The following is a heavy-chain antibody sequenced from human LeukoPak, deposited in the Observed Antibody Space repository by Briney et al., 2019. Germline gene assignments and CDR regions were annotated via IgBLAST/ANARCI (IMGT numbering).Heavy chain of an antibody. Sequence: SETLSLTCTVSGGSISSYYWSWIRQPPGKGLEWIGYIYYSGSTNYNPSLKSRVTISVDTSKKHFFLKLKSVTAADTAVYYCATGYGDFRVEGRYFYSWGQGTLVTVSS. J-gene: IGHJ4*02. CDR2: IYYSGST. D-gene: IGHD4-17*01. CDR3: ATGYGDFRVEGRYFYS. V-gene: IGHV4-59*01. CDR1: GGSISSYY.